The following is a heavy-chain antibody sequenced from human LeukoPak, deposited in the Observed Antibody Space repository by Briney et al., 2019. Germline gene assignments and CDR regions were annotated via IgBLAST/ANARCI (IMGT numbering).Heavy chain of an antibody. Sequence: GGSLRLSCAASGFTFSSYWMHWVRQAPGKGLEWISSISNSGSYIYYADSLKGRFTVSRDNSKNSLFLQMISLRAEDTAIYYCALAGSAAVAAFTDWYFDLWGRGTLVTVSS. CDR1: GFTFSSYW. J-gene: IGHJ2*01. V-gene: IGHV3-21*01. CDR2: ISNSGSYI. CDR3: ALAGSAAVAAFTDWYFDL. D-gene: IGHD6-19*01.